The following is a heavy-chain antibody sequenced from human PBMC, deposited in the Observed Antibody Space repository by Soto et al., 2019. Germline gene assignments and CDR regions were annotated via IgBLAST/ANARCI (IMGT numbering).Heavy chain of an antibody. J-gene: IGHJ6*02. CDR1: GGAFTNYS. D-gene: IGHD2-2*01. Sequence: SVKVSCKDSGGAFTNYSLNWVSHAPGQGLEWLGGIIPLHNTSNYSLKFVGRSSVTADISTRTVYMFLSGLTSDDTAMYYCARLVGSSTSFYYYYYYGMDVWGQGTTVTVSS. V-gene: IGHV1-69*08. CDR3: ARLVGSSTSFYYYYYYGMDV. CDR2: IIPLHNTS.